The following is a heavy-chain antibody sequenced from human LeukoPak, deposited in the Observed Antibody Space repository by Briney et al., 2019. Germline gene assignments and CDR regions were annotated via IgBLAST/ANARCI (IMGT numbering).Heavy chain of an antibody. Sequence: GWSLRLACAASGTSFSSHWMHWVRQAPGKGLVWVAHINRDGSSTTYADSVKGRFTISRDNAKNTLYLQMNSLKTEDTAVYYCTTVRQQLVQGNDYWGQGTLVTVSS. CDR1: GTSFSSHW. V-gene: IGHV3-74*01. CDR2: INRDGSST. J-gene: IGHJ4*02. D-gene: IGHD6-13*01. CDR3: TTVRQQLVQGNDY.